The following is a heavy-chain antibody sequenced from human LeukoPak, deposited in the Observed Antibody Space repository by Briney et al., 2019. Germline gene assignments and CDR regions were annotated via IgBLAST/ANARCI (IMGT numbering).Heavy chain of an antibody. CDR1: GGSISSSSYY. V-gene: IGHV4-39*01. J-gene: IGHJ5*02. CDR3: ARHIEGGYDFWSGYSQSNWFDP. D-gene: IGHD3-3*01. CDR2: IYYSGST. Sequence: PSETLSLTCTVSGGSISSSSYYWGWIRQPPGKGLEWIGSIYYSGSTYYNPSLKSRVTISVDTSMNQFSLKLSSVTAADTAVYYCARHIEGGYDFWSGYSQSNWFDPWGQGTLVTVSS.